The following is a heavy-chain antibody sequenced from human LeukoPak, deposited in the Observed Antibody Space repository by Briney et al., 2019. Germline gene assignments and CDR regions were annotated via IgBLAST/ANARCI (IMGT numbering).Heavy chain of an antibody. CDR2: INHSGST. CDR1: GGSFSGYY. CDR3: ARGGLRSYYYYYGMDV. V-gene: IGHV4-34*01. D-gene: IGHD4-17*01. J-gene: IGHJ6*02. Sequence: SETLSLTCAVYGGSFSGYYWSWIRQPPGKGLEWIGEINHSGSTNYNPSLKCRVTISVDTSKNQFSLKLSSVTAADTAVYYCARGGLRSYYYYYGMDVWGQGTTVTVSS.